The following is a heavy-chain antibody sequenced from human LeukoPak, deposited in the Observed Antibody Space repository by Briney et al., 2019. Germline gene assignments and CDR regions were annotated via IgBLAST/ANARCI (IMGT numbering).Heavy chain of an antibody. J-gene: IGHJ4*02. CDR2: FDPEDGEDGET. CDR1: GYSLIEVA. CDR3: AMTDRYAGRPFDY. Sequence: ASVKVSRKCSGYSLIEVAMHWVRQAPGKGLEWVGSFDPEDGEDGETHYAQKFQGRVTMTEDASTDTAYMELTSLSSEDTALYYCAMTDRYAGRPFDYWGQGTLVTVSS. V-gene: IGHV1-24*01. D-gene: IGHD3-9*01.